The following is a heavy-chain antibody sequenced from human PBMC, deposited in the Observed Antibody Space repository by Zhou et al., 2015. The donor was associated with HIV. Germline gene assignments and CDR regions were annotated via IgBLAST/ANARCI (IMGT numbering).Heavy chain of an antibody. CDR2: IIPIFGTA. J-gene: IGHJ4*02. CDR1: GGTFSSYA. Sequence: QVQLVQSGAEVKKPGSSVKVSCKASGGTFSSYAISWVRQAPGQGLEWMGGIIPIFGTANYAQKFQGRVTITADESTSTAYMELSSLRSEDTAVYYCARDGALGIQLWLSPFDYWGQGTLVTVSS. CDR3: ARDGALGIQLWLSPFDY. D-gene: IGHD5-18*01. V-gene: IGHV1-69*01.